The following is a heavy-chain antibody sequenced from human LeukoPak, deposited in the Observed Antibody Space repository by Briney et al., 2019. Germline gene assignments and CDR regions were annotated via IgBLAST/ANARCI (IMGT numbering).Heavy chain of an antibody. CDR1: GASISNSY. Sequence: SETLSLTCTVSGASISNSYWSWIRQPPGKGLEWIGYIYYSGSTNYNPSLKSRVTISVDTSKNQFSLKLSSVTAADTAVYYCARALMGYCSSTSCYTSRFDPWGQGTLVTVSS. J-gene: IGHJ5*02. CDR3: ARALMGYCSSTSCYTSRFDP. D-gene: IGHD2-2*02. V-gene: IGHV4-59*01. CDR2: IYYSGST.